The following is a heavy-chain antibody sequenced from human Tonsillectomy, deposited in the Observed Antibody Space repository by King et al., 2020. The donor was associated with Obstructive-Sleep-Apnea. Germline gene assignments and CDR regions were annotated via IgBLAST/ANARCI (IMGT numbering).Heavy chain of an antibody. CDR2: ISYDGSNK. J-gene: IGHJ4*02. V-gene: IGHV3-30*04. Sequence: VQLVESGGGVVQPGRSLRLSCAASGFTFSSYAMHWVRQAPGKGLEWVAVISYDGSNKYYADSVKGRFTISRDNSKNTLYLQMNSLRAEDTAVYYCARDGAPIAVAGYFDYWGQGTLVTVSS. CDR1: GFTFSSYA. D-gene: IGHD6-19*01. CDR3: ARDGAPIAVAGYFDY.